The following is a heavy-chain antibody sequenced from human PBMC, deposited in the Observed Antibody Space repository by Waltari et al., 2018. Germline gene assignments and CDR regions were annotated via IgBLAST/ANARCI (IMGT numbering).Heavy chain of an antibody. J-gene: IGHJ3*02. D-gene: IGHD6-6*01. CDR2: IYHSGST. V-gene: IGHV4-38-2*02. Sequence: VQLVESGGGLVKPGGSLRLSCAASGFTYSSYSMNWVRQAPGKGLEWIGSIYHSGSTYYNPSLKSRVTISVDTSKNQFSLKLSSVTAADTAVYYCARDSSSFLEAFDIWGQGTMVTVSS. CDR1: GFTYSSYS. CDR3: ARDSSSFLEAFDI.